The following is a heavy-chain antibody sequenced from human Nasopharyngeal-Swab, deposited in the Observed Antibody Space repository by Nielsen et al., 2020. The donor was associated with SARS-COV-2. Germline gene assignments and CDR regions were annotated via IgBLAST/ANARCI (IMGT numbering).Heavy chain of an antibody. Sequence: SGPTLVKPTQTLTLTCTFSGFSLSTSGVGVGWSRQPPGKALEWLAVIYWYEDKRYSPSLKTRLTITTDTSKNLVLLTVTNVDPVDTATYFCARLLGSRTSWYSTNYFDYWGQGTLVTVSS. CDR1: GFSLSTSGVG. J-gene: IGHJ4*02. V-gene: IGHV2-5*01. D-gene: IGHD6-13*01. CDR2: IYWYEDK. CDR3: ARLLGSRTSWYSTNYFDY.